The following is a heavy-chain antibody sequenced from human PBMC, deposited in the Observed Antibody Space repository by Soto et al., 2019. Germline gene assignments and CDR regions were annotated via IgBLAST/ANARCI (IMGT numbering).Heavy chain of an antibody. CDR1: GYTFTSHY. Sequence: ASVKVSSKASGYTFTSHYMHWVRHAPGLALEWIGIINPSGGSTSYAQKFQGRVTMTRDTSTSTVYMELSGLRSEDTAVYYCARDRVEGYDFWSGYFIPRSDAFDIWGQGTMVTVSS. CDR2: INPSGGST. V-gene: IGHV1-46*01. D-gene: IGHD3-3*01. J-gene: IGHJ3*02. CDR3: ARDRVEGYDFWSGYFIPRSDAFDI.